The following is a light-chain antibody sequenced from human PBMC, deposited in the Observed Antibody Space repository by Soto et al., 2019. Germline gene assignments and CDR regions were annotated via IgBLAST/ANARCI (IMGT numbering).Light chain of an antibody. CDR1: QSISNW. V-gene: IGKV1-5*01. J-gene: IGKJ4*01. CDR3: QRYDSAPLT. CDR2: ASS. Sequence: DIQMTQSPSTLPASVGDRVTITCRASQSISNWLAWYQQKPGTAPKLLIFASSSLQSGVPSRFSGSGSGTDFTLTISNLQPEDFATYYCQRYDSAPLTFGGGTKVDIK.